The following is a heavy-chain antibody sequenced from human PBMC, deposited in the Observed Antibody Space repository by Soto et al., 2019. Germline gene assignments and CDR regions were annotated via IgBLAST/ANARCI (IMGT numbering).Heavy chain of an antibody. CDR3: ARDLGGWTDY. CDR2: TNAGNGNR. CDR1: GYTFTSYG. J-gene: IGHJ4*02. Sequence: QVQLVQSGAEVKKPGASVKVSCKASGYTFTSYGMHWVRQAPXQRLEWMGWTNAGNGNRKYSQKFQGRVTITRDTTAXTXYMXXSSXRSXDTTVYYCARDLGGWTDYWGQGTLVTVSS. D-gene: IGHD6-19*01. V-gene: IGHV1-3*01.